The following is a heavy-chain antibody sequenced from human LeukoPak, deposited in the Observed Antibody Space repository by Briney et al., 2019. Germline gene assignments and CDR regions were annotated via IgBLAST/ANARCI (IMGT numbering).Heavy chain of an antibody. V-gene: IGHV1-24*01. Sequence: ASVKVSCKVSGYTLTELSMHWVRQAPGKGLEWMGGFDPEDGETIYAQKFQGRVTMAEDTSTDTAYMELSSLRSEDTAVYYCATGGVYCSGGSCYRFDYWGQGTLVTVSS. D-gene: IGHD2-15*01. J-gene: IGHJ4*02. CDR3: ATGGVYCSGGSCYRFDY. CDR2: FDPEDGET. CDR1: GYTLTELS.